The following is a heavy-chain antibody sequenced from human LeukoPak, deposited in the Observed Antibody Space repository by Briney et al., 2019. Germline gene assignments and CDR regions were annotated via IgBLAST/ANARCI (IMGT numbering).Heavy chain of an antibody. CDR2: FDPEDGET. CDR1: GSTLTELS. CDR3: ATDLTASNYYDSSGRGLDY. J-gene: IGHJ4*02. D-gene: IGHD3-22*01. V-gene: IGHV1-24*01. Sequence: ASVKVSCKVSGSTLTELSMHWVRQGPGEGLEWMGGFDPEDGETIYAQKFQGRVTMTEDTSTDTAYMELSSLRSEDTAVYYCATDLTASNYYDSSGRGLDYWGQGTLVTVSS.